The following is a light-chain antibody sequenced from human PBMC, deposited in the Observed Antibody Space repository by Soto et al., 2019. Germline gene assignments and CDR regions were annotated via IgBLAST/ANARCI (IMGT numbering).Light chain of an antibody. Sequence: EIVMTQSPPTLSVSQGERVALSCRASQSLRGYLAWYQVKPGRAPRLLIYGVSTRATGVPARFSGSVSGTEFTLTISSLQSEDFAVYYCQQYNNWQGTFGQGTRLEIK. CDR2: GVS. CDR3: QQYNNWQGT. CDR1: QSLRGY. V-gene: IGKV3-15*01. J-gene: IGKJ5*01.